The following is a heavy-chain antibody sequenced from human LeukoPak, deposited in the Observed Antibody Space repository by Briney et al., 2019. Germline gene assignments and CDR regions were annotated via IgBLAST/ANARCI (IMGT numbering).Heavy chain of an antibody. Sequence: SETLSLTCTVSGYSISSGYYWSWIRQPPGKGLEWIGYIHYSGSTNYNPSLKSRLTISVETSKNQFSLKLRSVTAADTAVYYCARGLEPIAMFDPWGREPWSPSHQ. CDR2: IHYSGST. J-gene: IGHJ5*02. V-gene: IGHV4-61*01. D-gene: IGHD1-14*01. CDR3: ARGLEPIAMFDP. CDR1: GYSISSGYY.